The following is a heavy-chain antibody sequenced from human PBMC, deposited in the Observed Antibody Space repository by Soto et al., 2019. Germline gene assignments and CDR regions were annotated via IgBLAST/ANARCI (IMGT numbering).Heavy chain of an antibody. V-gene: IGHV3-23*01. CDR2: ISGSGGLT. CDR3: AKSRSASPNYFFDY. Sequence: EMQLLVSGGGLVQPGGSLRLSCAASGFPFSSYAMSWVRQAPGKGLEWVSGISGSGGLTYYADSVKGRFTISRDNSKNTLYLQMNSLIADDTDVYYCAKSRSASPNYFFDYWCQGTLVSVSS. D-gene: IGHD3-16*01. CDR1: GFPFSSYA. J-gene: IGHJ4*02.